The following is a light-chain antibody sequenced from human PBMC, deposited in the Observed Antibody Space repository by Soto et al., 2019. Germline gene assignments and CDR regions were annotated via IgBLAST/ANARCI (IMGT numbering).Light chain of an antibody. CDR2: DVS. CDR1: SSDVGGYNY. V-gene: IGLV2-14*01. J-gene: IGLJ2*01. Sequence: QPALTQPASVSGSPGQSITISCTGTSSDVGGYNYVSWYQQHPGKAPKLMIYDVSNRPSGVSNRFSGSRSGNTASLTISGLQGEDEADYYCSSFTSSSTVVFGGGTKLTVL. CDR3: SSFTSSSTVV.